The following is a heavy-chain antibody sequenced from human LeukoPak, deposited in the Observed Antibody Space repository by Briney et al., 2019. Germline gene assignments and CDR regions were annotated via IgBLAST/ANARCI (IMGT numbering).Heavy chain of an antibody. CDR2: IYAGGST. J-gene: IGHJ4*02. D-gene: IGHD6-6*01. V-gene: IGHV3-66*01. CDR3: ARGHGGSSSHRYSDY. Sequence: GGSLRLSCAASGFTVSNNYMSWVRQAPGKGLEWVSVIYAGGSTYYADSVKGRFTISRDNSKSTLYFQMNSLRAEDTAVYYCARGHGGSSSHRYSDYWGQGTQVTVSS. CDR1: GFTVSNNY.